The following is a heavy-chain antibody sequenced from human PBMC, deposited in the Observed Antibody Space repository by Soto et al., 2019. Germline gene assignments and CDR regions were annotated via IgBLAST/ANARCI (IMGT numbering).Heavy chain of an antibody. CDR2: ISYSGST. CDR3: ARYSGTYYAY. D-gene: IGHD1-26*01. V-gene: IGHV4-59*01. J-gene: IGHJ4*02. Sequence: QVQLQESGPGLVKPSETLSLTCNVSGGSISSYYWTWIRQPPGKGLEWIGFISYSGSTSYNPALKSRVTISVDTSKNQVSLKLNSVTAADTAVYYCARYSGTYYAYWGQGTLVTVSS. CDR1: GGSISSYY.